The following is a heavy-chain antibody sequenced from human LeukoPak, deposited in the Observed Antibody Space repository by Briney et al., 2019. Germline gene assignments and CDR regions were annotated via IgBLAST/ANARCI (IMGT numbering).Heavy chain of an antibody. CDR1: GYTINSYG. CDR3: SRDLGSGYPNSFDY. D-gene: IGHD3-22*01. CDR2: ISAYNGNT. V-gene: IGHV1-18*01. Sequence: ASVKVSCTACGYTINSYGYSWVRQAPGQGLEWMGWISAYNGNTNYAQKLQGRVTMTTDTSTSTAYMELRSLRSDDTAVYYCSRDLGSGYPNSFDYWGQGTLVTVSS. J-gene: IGHJ4*02.